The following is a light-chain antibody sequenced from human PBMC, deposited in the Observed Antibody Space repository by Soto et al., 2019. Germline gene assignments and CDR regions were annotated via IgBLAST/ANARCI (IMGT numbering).Light chain of an antibody. CDR2: AAS. CDR1: QDISSW. CDR3: QQSDSFPFT. J-gene: IGKJ3*01. V-gene: IGKV1-12*01. Sequence: DIQMTQSPSSVSASVGDRVTIACRASQDISSWLAWYQQIPGKAPKLLIYAASALQGGVPSRFSGSGSGTHFTLTINSLQPEDFATYYCQQSDSFPFTFGPGTKVDIK.